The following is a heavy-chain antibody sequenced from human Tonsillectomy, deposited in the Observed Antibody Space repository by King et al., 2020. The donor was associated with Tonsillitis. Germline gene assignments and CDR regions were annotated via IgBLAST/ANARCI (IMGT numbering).Heavy chain of an antibody. V-gene: IGHV1-2*04. CDR3: ARSVDTAMVFFDY. CDR1: GYTFTGYY. J-gene: IGHJ4*02. D-gene: IGHD5-18*01. CDR2: INPNGGGT. Sequence: QLVQSGAEVKKPGASVKVSCKASGYTFTGYYMHWVRQAPGQGLEWMGWINPNGGGTNYAQKFQGWVTMTRDTSISTAYMELSRLRSDDTAVYYCARSVDTAMVFFDYWGQGTLVTVSS.